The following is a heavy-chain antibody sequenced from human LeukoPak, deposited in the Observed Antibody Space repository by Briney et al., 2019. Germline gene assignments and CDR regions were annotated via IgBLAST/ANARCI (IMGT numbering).Heavy chain of an antibody. D-gene: IGHD2-15*01. CDR2: ISGSGGST. V-gene: IGHV3-23*01. CDR1: GFTFSSYA. Sequence: GGSLRLSCAASGFTFSSYAMSWVRQAPGKGLEWVSAISGSGGSTYYADSVKGRFTISRDNSKNTLYLQMNSLRAEDTAVYYCAKDPARPYCSGGSCYSNYWGQGTLVTVSS. J-gene: IGHJ4*02. CDR3: AKDPARPYCSGGSCYSNY.